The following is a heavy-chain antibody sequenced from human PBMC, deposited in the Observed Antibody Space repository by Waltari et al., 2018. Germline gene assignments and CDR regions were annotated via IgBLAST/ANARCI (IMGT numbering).Heavy chain of an antibody. CDR2: INHSGST. CDR1: GDSFTDYY. V-gene: IGHV4-34*02. CDR3: AGGQGGGNSVYFDY. J-gene: IGHJ4*02. Sequence: QVQLQQWGAGLLKPSETLSLTCAVYGDSFTDYYWSWIRQPPRKGLEWIGEINHSGSTNYNPSLKSRVTISVDSSKNQFSLKLISVTAADTALYYCAGGQGGGNSVYFDYWAQGTLVTVSS. D-gene: IGHD2-21*02.